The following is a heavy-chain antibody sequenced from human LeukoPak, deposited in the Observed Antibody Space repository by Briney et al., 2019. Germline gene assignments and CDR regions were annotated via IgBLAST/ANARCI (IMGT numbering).Heavy chain of an antibody. Sequence: RGESLKISCKGSGYSFTSYWIGWVRQMPGKGLEWMGIIYPGDSDTRYSPSFQGQVTISADKSISTAYLQWSSLKASDTAMYYCARVDYDFWSGYFNNWFDPWGQGTLVTVSP. J-gene: IGHJ5*02. V-gene: IGHV5-51*01. CDR3: ARVDYDFWSGYFNNWFDP. D-gene: IGHD3-3*01. CDR2: IYPGDSDT. CDR1: GYSFTSYW.